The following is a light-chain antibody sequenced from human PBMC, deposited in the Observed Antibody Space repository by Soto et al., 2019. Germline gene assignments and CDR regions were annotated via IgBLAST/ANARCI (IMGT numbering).Light chain of an antibody. CDR2: EVT. V-gene: IGLV2-8*01. CDR1: SSDVGANNY. Sequence: QSALTQPPSASGSPGQSVTISCTGTSSDVGANNYVSWYQQHPGKAPKLMIYEVTKRPSGVPDRFSGSKSGNTASLTVSGLKAEDEADYYCISYAGTNRVFGTGTKLTVL. J-gene: IGLJ1*01. CDR3: ISYAGTNRV.